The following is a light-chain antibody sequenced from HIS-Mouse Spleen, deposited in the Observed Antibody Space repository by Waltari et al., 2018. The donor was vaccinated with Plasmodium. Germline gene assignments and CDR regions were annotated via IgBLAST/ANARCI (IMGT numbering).Light chain of an antibody. CDR3: YSTDSSGNHRV. CDR1: ALPKKY. J-gene: IGLJ3*02. CDR2: EAS. V-gene: IGLV3-10*01. Sequence: SYELTQPPSVSVSPGQTARITCYGDALPKKYAYWYQQKSGQAPVLVIYEASKRPSGIPERFSGSSSGTMATLTISGAQVEDEADYYCYSTDSSGNHRVFGGGTKLTVL.